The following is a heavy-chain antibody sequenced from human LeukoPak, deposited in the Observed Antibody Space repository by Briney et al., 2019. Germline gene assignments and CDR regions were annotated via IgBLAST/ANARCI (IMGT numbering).Heavy chain of an antibody. J-gene: IGHJ3*02. CDR3: ARRVTVGNAWGGFDI. D-gene: IGHD1-26*01. CDR1: GFTFSSHV. CDR2: ISGSGDRA. Sequence: GGSLRLSCAASGFTFSSHVMNWVRRAPGKGLEWVSTISGSGDRAYHADSVKGRFTISRDNSKSTLYLQMNSLRAEDTAVYYCARRVTVGNAWGGFDIWGQGTMVTVS. V-gene: IGHV3-23*01.